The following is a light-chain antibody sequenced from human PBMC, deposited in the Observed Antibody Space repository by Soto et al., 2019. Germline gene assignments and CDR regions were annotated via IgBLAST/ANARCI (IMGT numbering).Light chain of an antibody. Sequence: EIVMTQSPATLSVSPGERATLSCRASQSVSSNLAWYQQKPGQAHRLLISGASTRATAIPARFSGSASGTEFTLTISSLQSEDFALYYCKQYNNWPWTFGQGTKVDIK. CDR1: QSVSSN. CDR2: GAS. CDR3: KQYNNWPWT. J-gene: IGKJ1*01. V-gene: IGKV3-15*01.